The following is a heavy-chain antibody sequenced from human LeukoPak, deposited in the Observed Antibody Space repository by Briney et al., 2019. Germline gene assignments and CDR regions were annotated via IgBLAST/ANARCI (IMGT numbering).Heavy chain of an antibody. CDR3: ARSGIKMVRGVIIKSPYHMDV. Sequence: PGGSLRLSCAASGFTFSSYWMSWVRQAPGKGLEWVANIKQDGSEKYYVDSVKGRFTISRDDAKNSLSLQMNSLRAEDTAMYYCARSGIKMVRGVIIKSPYHMDVWGKGTTVTVSS. J-gene: IGHJ6*03. CDR2: IKQDGSEK. CDR1: GFTFSSYW. D-gene: IGHD3-10*01. V-gene: IGHV3-7*01.